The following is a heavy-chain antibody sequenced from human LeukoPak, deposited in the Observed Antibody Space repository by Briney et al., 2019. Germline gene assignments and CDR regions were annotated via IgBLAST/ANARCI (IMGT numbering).Heavy chain of an antibody. CDR2: IYYSGST. V-gene: IGHV4-39*07. J-gene: IGHJ4*02. D-gene: IGHD3-22*01. CDR1: GGSISSSSYY. CDR3: ARDPGDYYDSSGSTDY. Sequence: PSETLSLTCTVSGGSISSSSYYWGWIRQPPGKGLEWIGSIYYSGSTYYNPSLKSRVTISVDTSKNQFSLKLSSVTAADTAVYYCARDPGDYYDSSGSTDYWGQGTLVTVSS.